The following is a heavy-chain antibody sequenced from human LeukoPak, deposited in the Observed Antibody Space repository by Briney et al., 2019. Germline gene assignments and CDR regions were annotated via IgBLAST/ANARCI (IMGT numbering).Heavy chain of an antibody. CDR2: ISYSGST. V-gene: IGHV4-39*07. Sequence: SETLSLTCAVSDGSISSNYYWGWIRQPPGKGLEWIGTISYSGSTYYNPSLKSRVTISVDTSKNQFSLKLSSVTAADTAVYYCARGRITMIVVVTPHHAFDIWGQGTMVTVSS. CDR1: DGSISSNYY. J-gene: IGHJ3*02. CDR3: ARGRITMIVVVTPHHAFDI. D-gene: IGHD3-22*01.